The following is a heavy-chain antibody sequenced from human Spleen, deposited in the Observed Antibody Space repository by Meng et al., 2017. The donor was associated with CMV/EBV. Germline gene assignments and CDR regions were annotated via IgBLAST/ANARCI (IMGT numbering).Heavy chain of an antibody. D-gene: IGHD4-11*01. V-gene: IGHV4-59*01. J-gene: IGHJ6*02. CDR3: ARDRLSDYSDIPMDV. CDR2: ISFIGST. CDR1: GGSISSYY. Sequence: SETLSLTCTVSGGSISSYYWSWIRQPPGKGLEWIGYISFIGSTNYNPSLKSRVTISLDTSKNEFSLKVRSMTAADTAVYYCARDRLSDYSDIPMDVWGQGTTVTVSS.